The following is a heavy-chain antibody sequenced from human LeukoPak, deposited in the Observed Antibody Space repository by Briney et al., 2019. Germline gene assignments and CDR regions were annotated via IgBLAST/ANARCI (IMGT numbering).Heavy chain of an antibody. CDR3: ARHNYYDSSGYYPLGY. J-gene: IGHJ4*02. CDR2: HYYSGST. V-gene: IGHV4-59*08. CDR1: GGSFNSYF. D-gene: IGHD3-22*01. Sequence: SETLSLTCTVSGGSFNSYFWTWIRQPPGKGLEWIGYHYYSGSTNYNPSLQSRVTMSVDTSKNQFSLRLSSVTAADTAVYYCARHNYYDSSGYYPLGYWGQGTLVTVSS.